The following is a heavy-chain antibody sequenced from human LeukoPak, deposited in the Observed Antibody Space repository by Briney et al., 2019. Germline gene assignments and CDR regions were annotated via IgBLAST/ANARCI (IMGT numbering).Heavy chain of an antibody. CDR2: IYYSGST. D-gene: IGHD6-13*01. Sequence: SETLSLTCTVSGGSISSYYWSWIRQPPGKGLEWIGYIYYSGSTNYNPSLKSRVTISVDTSKNQFSLKLSSVTAADTAVYYCARDRRSSRYNYGMDVWGQGTTVTVSS. J-gene: IGHJ6*02. CDR1: GGSISSYY. V-gene: IGHV4-59*01. CDR3: ARDRRSSRYNYGMDV.